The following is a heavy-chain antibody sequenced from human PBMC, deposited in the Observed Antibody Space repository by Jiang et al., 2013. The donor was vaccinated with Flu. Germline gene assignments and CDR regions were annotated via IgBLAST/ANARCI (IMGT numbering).Heavy chain of an antibody. CDR2: IYSSGST. J-gene: IGHJ4*02. CDR1: GGSVSSGTHY. CDR3: ARSNGDRVYYFDY. D-gene: IGHD4-17*01. V-gene: IGHV4-61*01. Sequence: KPSETLSLTCTVSGGSVSSGTHYWSWIRQPPGKGLEWIGYIYSSGSTHYNPSLKSRVTISIDTSKNQFSLKLSSVTAADTAVYYCARSNGDRVYYFDYWGQGTLVTVSS.